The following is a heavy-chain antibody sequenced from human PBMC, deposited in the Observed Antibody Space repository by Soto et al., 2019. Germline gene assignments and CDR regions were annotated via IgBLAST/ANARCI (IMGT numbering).Heavy chain of an antibody. J-gene: IGHJ3*02. V-gene: IGHV4-31*03. CDR3: ARAFKFDSSGYYSRAFDM. CDR2: IYYTGST. D-gene: IGHD3-22*01. CDR1: GGSINSFGYY. Sequence: TLSLTCSVSGGSINSFGYYWSWIRQVPGKGLEWIGYIYYTGSTYYNPSLESRVSISIDTSKNQLSLKLNSVTAADTAVYYCARAFKFDSSGYYSRAFDMWGQGTMVTVSS.